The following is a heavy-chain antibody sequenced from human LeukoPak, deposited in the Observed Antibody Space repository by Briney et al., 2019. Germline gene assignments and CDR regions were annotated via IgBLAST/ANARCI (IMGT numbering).Heavy chain of an antibody. CDR2: ISAYNGNT. V-gene: IGHV1-18*01. J-gene: IGHJ4*02. Sequence: ASVKVSCKASGYTFTSYDINWVRQATGQGLEWMGWISAYNGNTNYAQKLQGRVTMTTDTSTSTAYMELSSLRSEDTAVYYCAREVLMITGFAYYFDYWGQGTLVTVSS. D-gene: IGHD3-16*01. CDR1: GYTFTSYD. CDR3: AREVLMITGFAYYFDY.